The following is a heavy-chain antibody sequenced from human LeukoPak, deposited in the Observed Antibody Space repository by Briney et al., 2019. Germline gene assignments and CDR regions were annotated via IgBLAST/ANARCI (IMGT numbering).Heavy chain of an antibody. D-gene: IGHD2-21*02. CDR3: ARLNCGGDCYSSYFDL. J-gene: IGHJ2*01. CDR1: GGSISSYY. Sequence: SETLSLTCTVSGGSISSYYWSWIRQPPGKGLEWIGYIYYSGSTNYNPSLKSRATISVDTSKNQFSLKLSSVTAADTAVYYCARLNCGGDCYSSYFDLWGRGTLVTVSS. V-gene: IGHV4-59*08. CDR2: IYYSGST.